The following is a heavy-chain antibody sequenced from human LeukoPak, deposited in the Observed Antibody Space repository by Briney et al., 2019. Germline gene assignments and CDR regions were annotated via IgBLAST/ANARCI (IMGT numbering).Heavy chain of an antibody. D-gene: IGHD6-13*01. V-gene: IGHV4-39*01. Sequence: SETLSLTCTVSGGSISSSSYYWGWIRQPPGKGLEWIGSIYHSGSTYYNPSLKSRVTISVDASKNQFSLKLSSVTAADTAVYYCARLPSRRYSSHYFDYWGQGTLVTVSS. J-gene: IGHJ4*02. CDR1: GGSISSSSYY. CDR3: ARLPSRRYSSHYFDY. CDR2: IYHSGST.